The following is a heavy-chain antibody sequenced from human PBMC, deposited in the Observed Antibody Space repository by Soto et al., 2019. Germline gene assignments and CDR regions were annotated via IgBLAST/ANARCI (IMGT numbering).Heavy chain of an antibody. CDR3: ARSLHPILEWLSLDG. CDR2: ISSSGSTI. V-gene: IGHV3-11*01. CDR1: GFTFSAYY. D-gene: IGHD3-3*01. J-gene: IGHJ6*02. Sequence: QVQLVESGGGWVKPGGSLRLSCAASGFTFSAYYMSWLRQAPGKGLAWVSYISSSGSTIYYADSVKGRITISGDNANNSLYLQMNSLRAEDTAVYYCARSLHPILEWLSLDGWGQETTVTVSS.